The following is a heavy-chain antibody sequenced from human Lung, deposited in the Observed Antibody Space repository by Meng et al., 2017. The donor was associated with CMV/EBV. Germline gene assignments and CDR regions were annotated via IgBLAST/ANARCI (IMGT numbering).Heavy chain of an antibody. CDR1: GFTFSRYG. Sequence: GESLKISCAASGFTFSRYGMSWVRQAPGKGLEWVSVMYSGGSSTFYADSVQGRFTISRDESKNTLYLQMNSLRAEDTALYYCAKWSSTSCRYFDYWGQGTLVTVSS. V-gene: IGHV3-23*03. D-gene: IGHD2-2*01. CDR3: AKWSSTSCRYFDY. CDR2: MYSGGSST. J-gene: IGHJ4*02.